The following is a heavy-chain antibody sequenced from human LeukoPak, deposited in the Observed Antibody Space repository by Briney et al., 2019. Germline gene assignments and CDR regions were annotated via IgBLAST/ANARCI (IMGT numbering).Heavy chain of an antibody. CDR3: ARGSSLWFGELFS. CDR2: ISGSGGST. Sequence: GGSLRLSCAASGFTFSSYGMSWVRQAPGKGLEWVSAISGSGGSTYYADSVKGRFTISRDNAKNTLYLQMNSLRAEDTAVYYCARGSSLWFGELFSWGQGTLVTVSS. CDR1: GFTFSSYG. V-gene: IGHV3-23*01. J-gene: IGHJ5*02. D-gene: IGHD3-10*01.